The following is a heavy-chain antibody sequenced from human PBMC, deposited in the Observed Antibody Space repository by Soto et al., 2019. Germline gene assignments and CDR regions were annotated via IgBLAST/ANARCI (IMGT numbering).Heavy chain of an antibody. J-gene: IGHJ4*02. D-gene: IGHD3-22*01. CDR3: ARVDYYDSSGNDGY. Sequence: QVQLVKSGAEVKKPGASVKVSCKASGYTFTIYGISWVRQAPGQGLERMVWISVYNGNTDHAQKLQDRVTLTTDAYTSSLYMELRSHRSDDTAVYYCARVDYYDSSGNDGYWGQGTLITASS. CDR1: GYTFTIYG. CDR2: ISVYNGNT. V-gene: IGHV1-18*04.